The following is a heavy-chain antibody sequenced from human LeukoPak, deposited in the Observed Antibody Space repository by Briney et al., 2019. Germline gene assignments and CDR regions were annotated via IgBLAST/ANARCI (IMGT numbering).Heavy chain of an antibody. J-gene: IGHJ3*02. CDR2: IYPSGGST. CDR1: GYTFSIYG. V-gene: IGHV1-46*01. D-gene: IGHD2-15*01. CDR3: ARSTPRDSDAFDI. Sequence: ASVKVSCKASGYTFSIYGFSWVRQAPGQGLEWMGIIYPSGGSTRYAQKFQGRVTMTRDTSTSTVYMELSSLRSEDTAVYYCARSTPRDSDAFDIWGQGTMVTVSS.